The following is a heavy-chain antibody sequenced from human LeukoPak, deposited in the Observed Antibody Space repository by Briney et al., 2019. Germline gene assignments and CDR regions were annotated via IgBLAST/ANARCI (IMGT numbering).Heavy chain of an antibody. Sequence: GESLKISCKGSGYSFTSYWIGWVRQMPGKGLEWMGIIYPGDSDTRYSPSFQGQVTTSADKSISTAYLQWSSLKASDTAMYYCARLPHYYDSSGYYHYGMDVWGQGTTVTVSS. D-gene: IGHD3-22*01. CDR1: GYSFTSYW. J-gene: IGHJ6*02. V-gene: IGHV5-51*01. CDR2: IYPGDSDT. CDR3: ARLPHYYDSSGYYHYGMDV.